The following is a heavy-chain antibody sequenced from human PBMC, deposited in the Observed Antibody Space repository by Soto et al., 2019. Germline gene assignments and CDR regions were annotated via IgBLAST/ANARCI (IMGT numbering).Heavy chain of an antibody. V-gene: IGHV4-34*01. Sequence: SETLSLTCAVYGGSFSGYYWSWIRQPPGKGLEWIGEINHSGSANYNPSLKSRVTISVDRSKNQLSLKLSSVTAADTAVYYCARQVPVRGGPFDYWGQGTLVTVSS. CDR1: GGSFSGYY. J-gene: IGHJ4*02. CDR3: ARQVPVRGGPFDY. CDR2: INHSGSA. D-gene: IGHD3-10*01.